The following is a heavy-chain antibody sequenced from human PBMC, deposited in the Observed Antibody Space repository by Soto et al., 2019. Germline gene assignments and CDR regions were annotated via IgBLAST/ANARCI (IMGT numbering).Heavy chain of an antibody. J-gene: IGHJ5*02. Sequence: XGTLSLTCTVSGDSISNYYWSWIRQSAEKRLEWIGRVSSTGSSYYNPSLKSRVTISVDTSKNQVSLNLTSVTAADTAVYYCARGVPAAGTDWFDPWGQGTLVTVSS. CDR2: VSSTGSS. CDR1: GDSISNYY. CDR3: ARGVPAAGTDWFDP. V-gene: IGHV4-4*07. D-gene: IGHD6-13*01.